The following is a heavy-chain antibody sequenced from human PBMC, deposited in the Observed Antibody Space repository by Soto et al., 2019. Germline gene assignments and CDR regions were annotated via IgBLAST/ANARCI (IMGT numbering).Heavy chain of an antibody. J-gene: IGHJ6*01. CDR2: IIPIFGTA. Sequence: QVQLVQSGAEVKKPGSSVKVSCKASGGTFSSYAISWVRQAPGQGLEWMGGIIPIFGTANYAQKVQGRVTRXXHXSXXTADMELSRRRAEDTAVYYWATDSLRGAYSFGMDVWGQGTTVTGPS. D-gene: IGHD4-17*01. V-gene: IGHV1-69*12. CDR1: GGTFSSYA. CDR3: ATDSLRGAYSFGMDV.